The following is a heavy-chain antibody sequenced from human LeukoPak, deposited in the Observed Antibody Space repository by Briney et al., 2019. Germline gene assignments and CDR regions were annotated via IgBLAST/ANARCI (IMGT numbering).Heavy chain of an antibody. J-gene: IGHJ3*02. V-gene: IGHV4-59*01. Sequence: SETLSLTCTVSGGSISSYYWSWIRQPPGKGLEWIGYIYYSGSTNYNPSLKSRVTISVDTSKNQFSLKLSSVTAADTAVYYCARAVGQYSSSWYGKGSGAFDIWGQGTMVTVSS. D-gene: IGHD6-13*01. CDR3: ARAVGQYSSSWYGKGSGAFDI. CDR1: GGSISSYY. CDR2: IYYSGST.